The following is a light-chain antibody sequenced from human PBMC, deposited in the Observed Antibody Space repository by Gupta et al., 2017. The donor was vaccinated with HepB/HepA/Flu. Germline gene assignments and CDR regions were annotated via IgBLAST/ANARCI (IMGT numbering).Light chain of an antibody. CDR3: SSYAGNNNLI. CDR1: SSDVGGYDY. V-gene: IGLV2-8*01. J-gene: IGLJ2*01. Sequence: QSALTQPPPASGSPGQSVTISCTGTSSDVGGYDYVSWYPQHPGKAPKLIIHEVNRRPSGVPDRFSGSKSGNTASLTVSGLQTEDEADYYCSSYAGNNNLIFGGGTRLTVL. CDR2: EVN.